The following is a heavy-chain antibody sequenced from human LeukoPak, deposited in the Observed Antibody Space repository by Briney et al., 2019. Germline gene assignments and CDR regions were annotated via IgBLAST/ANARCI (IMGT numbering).Heavy chain of an antibody. D-gene: IGHD5-12*01. CDR3: ARDSNSGYDFDY. CDR1: GGSISSNY. Sequence: KPTETLSLTCTVSGGSISSNYWSWIRQPPGKGLEWIGGYLHYGGSTNYNPSLKSRVTISVDTSKNQFSLKLSSVTAADTAVYYCARDSNSGYDFDYWGQGTLVTVSS. J-gene: IGHJ4*02. V-gene: IGHV4-59*01. CDR2: LHYGGST.